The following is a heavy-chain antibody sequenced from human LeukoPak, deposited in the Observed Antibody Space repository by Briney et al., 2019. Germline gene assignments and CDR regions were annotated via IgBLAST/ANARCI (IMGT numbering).Heavy chain of an antibody. Sequence: ASVKVSCKASCYTFTSYGISWVRQAPGQGLEWMGWINPNSGGTNYAQKFQGRVTMTRDTSISTAYMELSRLRSDDTAVYYCARDGDAGAFDIWGQGTMVAVSS. V-gene: IGHV1-2*02. D-gene: IGHD7-27*01. CDR2: INPNSGGT. CDR3: ARDGDAGAFDI. CDR1: CYTFTSYG. J-gene: IGHJ3*02.